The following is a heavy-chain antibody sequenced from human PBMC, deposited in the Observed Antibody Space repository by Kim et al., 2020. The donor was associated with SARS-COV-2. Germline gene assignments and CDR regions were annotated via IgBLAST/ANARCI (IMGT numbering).Heavy chain of an antibody. CDR1: GFTFTSYV. CDR3: ARGEYYVSGSFDAFDI. D-gene: IGHD3-10*01. J-gene: IGHJ3*02. V-gene: IGHV3-30*04. CDR2: ISYDGSNK. Sequence: GGSLRLSCVASGFTFTSYVMHWVRQAPGKGLEWVAVISYDGSNKYYADSVKGRFTISRDNSRNTLYLQMNSLRAEDTAVYYCARGEYYVSGSFDAFDIWGQGTMVTVSS.